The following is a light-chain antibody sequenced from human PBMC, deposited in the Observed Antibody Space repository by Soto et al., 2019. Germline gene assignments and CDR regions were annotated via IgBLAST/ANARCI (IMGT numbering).Light chain of an antibody. Sequence: AIPLTQSPSSLSASVGDRVTITCRASQGISNTLAWYQRKPGKAPKVLIYGVFTLESGVPSRFRGSRYGTDFTLSISSLQPEDFATYYCQQHDSYPNTFSHGTKLELK. J-gene: IGKJ2*01. V-gene: IGKV1-13*02. CDR1: QGISNT. CDR3: QQHDSYPNT. CDR2: GVF.